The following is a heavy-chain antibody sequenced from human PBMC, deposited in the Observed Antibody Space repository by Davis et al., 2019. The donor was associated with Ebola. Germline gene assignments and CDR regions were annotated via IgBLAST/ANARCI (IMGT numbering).Heavy chain of an antibody. D-gene: IGHD6-13*01. J-gene: IGHJ6*04. CDR3: ARVIRWSSSWSAYYGMDV. CDR2: INTNTGNP. CDR1: GYTLTELS. V-gene: IGHV7-4-1*02. Sequence: AASVKVSCKVSGYTLTELSMHWVRQAPGQGLEWMGWINTNTGNPTYAQGFTGRFVFSLDTSVSTAYLQISSLKAEDTAVYYCARVIRWSSSWSAYYGMDVWGKGTTVTVSS.